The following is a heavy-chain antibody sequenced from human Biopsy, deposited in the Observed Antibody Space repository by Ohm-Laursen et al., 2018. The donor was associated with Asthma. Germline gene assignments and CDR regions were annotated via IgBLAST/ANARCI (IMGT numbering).Heavy chain of an antibody. V-gene: IGHV1-24*01. Sequence: SVKVSCKISGYSLTDLSMHWARQAPGQGLEWMGGHDHEEGGTVNARRFQGRVTITADIFTRTVYMELSGLRFDDTAIYYCARPSPNRDILYYYYHMDVWGQGTTVIVSS. CDR3: ARPSPNRDILYYYYHMDV. D-gene: IGHD3-3*02. CDR1: GYSLTDLS. J-gene: IGHJ6*02. CDR2: HDHEEGGT.